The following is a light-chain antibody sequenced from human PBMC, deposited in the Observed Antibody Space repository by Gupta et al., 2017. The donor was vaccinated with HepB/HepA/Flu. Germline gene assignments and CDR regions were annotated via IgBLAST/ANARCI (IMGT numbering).Light chain of an antibody. V-gene: IGLV1-51*02. CDR2: EDN. J-gene: IGLJ3*02. Sequence: QSVLTHPPSVSAAPGQRVTITCSGSSSNIGDSFVSWYQQLPGTAPKLLIHEDNKRPSGIPDRISGSKSGSSATLDITGLQTGDEADYYCGAWDTSLNAALFGGGTKVTVL. CDR1: SSNIGDSF. CDR3: GAWDTSLNAAL.